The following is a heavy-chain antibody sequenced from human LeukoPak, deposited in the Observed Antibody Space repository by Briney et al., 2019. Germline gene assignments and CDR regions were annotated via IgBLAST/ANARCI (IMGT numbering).Heavy chain of an antibody. CDR2: ISGTGRNT. V-gene: IGHV3-23*01. J-gene: IGHJ4*02. Sequence: GGSLRLSCAASGFPFSTYAMSWGRQTPGKGLEWVSHISGTGRNTYYADSVKGRFTISRDNSKDPLYLQMNRLRAEDTAVYYCAKDPHKTGWNDFDYWGQGTLVTVSS. D-gene: IGHD1-1*01. CDR1: GFPFSTYA. CDR3: AKDPHKTGWNDFDY.